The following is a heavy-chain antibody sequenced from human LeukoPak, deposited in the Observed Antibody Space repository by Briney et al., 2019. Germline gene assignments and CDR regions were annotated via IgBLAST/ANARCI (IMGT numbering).Heavy chain of an antibody. D-gene: IGHD6-19*01. CDR1: GYTFTGYY. J-gene: IGHJ4*02. CDR2: INPKSGGT. V-gene: IGHV1-2*06. CDR3: AASIALTGNFFYY. Sequence: ASVKVSCKTSGYTFTGYYMHWVRQAPGQGLEWMGRINPKSGGTDYAQKFQGRVTMTRDTSISTAYMELSRLRSDDTAVYYCAASIALTGNFFYYWGQGTLVTVSS.